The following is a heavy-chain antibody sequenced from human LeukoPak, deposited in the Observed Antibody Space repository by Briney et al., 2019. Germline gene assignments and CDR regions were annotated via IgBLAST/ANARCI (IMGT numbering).Heavy chain of an antibody. V-gene: IGHV3-74*01. Sequence: GGSLRLSCAASGFTFSRYWMHWVRQAPGRGLVWVSRINSDGSFTTYADSVEGRVTISRDNARNTLYLQMNSLRADDTAVYYCARDPNYDSSGYPFDYWGQGTLVTVSS. J-gene: IGHJ4*02. CDR3: ARDPNYDSSGYPFDY. CDR1: GFTFSRYW. CDR2: INSDGSFT. D-gene: IGHD3-22*01.